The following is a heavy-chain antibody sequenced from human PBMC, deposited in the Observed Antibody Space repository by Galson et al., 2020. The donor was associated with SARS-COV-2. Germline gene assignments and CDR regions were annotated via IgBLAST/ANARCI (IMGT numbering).Heavy chain of an antibody. J-gene: IGHJ6*02. D-gene: IGHD3-10*01. CDR3: ARIGRPLLDRITMVRGSNNGGYYYYGMDV. CDR1: GFSLSTSGMC. CDR2: IDWDDDK. V-gene: IGHV2-70*11. Sequence: SGPTLVKPTQTLTLTCTFSGFSLSTSGMCVSWIRQPPGKALEWLARIDWDDDKYYSTSLKTRLTISKDTSKNQVVLTMTNMDPVDTATYYCARIGRPLLDRITMVRGSNNGGYYYYGMDVWGQGTTVTVSS.